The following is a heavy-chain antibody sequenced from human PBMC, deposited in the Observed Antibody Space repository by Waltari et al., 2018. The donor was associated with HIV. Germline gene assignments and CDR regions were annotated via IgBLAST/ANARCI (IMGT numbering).Heavy chain of an antibody. CDR1: GFTFSDYG. J-gene: IGHJ4*02. CDR3: AKANGGNSGGLVDY. V-gene: IGHV3-30*18. Sequence: QVQLVESGGGVVQPGRSLRLSCAASGFTFSDYGLHWVRQAPGKGLEWVAVISYDASSKSYAKSVKGRFTISRDKSKNTLYLQMNSLRAEDTAVYYCAKANGGNSGGLVDYWGQGNLVTVSS. CDR2: ISYDASSK. D-gene: IGHD2-21*02.